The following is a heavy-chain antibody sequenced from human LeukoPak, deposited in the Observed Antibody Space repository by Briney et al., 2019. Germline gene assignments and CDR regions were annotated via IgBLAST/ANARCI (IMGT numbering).Heavy chain of an antibody. Sequence: PGGSLRLSCATSGFTFEDHGMAWVRQGPGTGLEWVSSINWNGDVTGYADSVNGRFTISRDNAKNSLSLQMNSLRAEDTALYHCVTYDRFYYYMDVWGKGTTVTISS. D-gene: IGHD3-3*01. V-gene: IGHV3-20*01. J-gene: IGHJ6*03. CDR1: GFTFEDHG. CDR3: VTYDRFYYYMDV. CDR2: INWNGDVT.